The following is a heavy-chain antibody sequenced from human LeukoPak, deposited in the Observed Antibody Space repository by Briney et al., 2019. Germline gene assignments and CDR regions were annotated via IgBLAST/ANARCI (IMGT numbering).Heavy chain of an antibody. Sequence: SETLSLTCTVSGGSISSGDYYWSWIRQPPGKGLEWNGYIYYSGSTYYNPSLKSRVTISVDTSKNQFSLKLSSVTAADTAVYYCAREDVYWYFDLWGRGTLVTVSS. V-gene: IGHV4-30-4*08. J-gene: IGHJ2*01. CDR3: AREDVYWYFDL. CDR2: IYYSGST. CDR1: GGSISSGDYY.